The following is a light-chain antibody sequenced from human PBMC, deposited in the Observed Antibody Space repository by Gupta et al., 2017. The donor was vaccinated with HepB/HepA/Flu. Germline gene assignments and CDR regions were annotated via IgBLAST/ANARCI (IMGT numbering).Light chain of an antibody. J-gene: IGKJ1*01. CDR1: QNIRSW. Sequence: DIQMTQSPSSMSVSVGDRVTITCRASQNIRSWLAWYQQKPGKAPKLLIYAASSLESGVPSRFSGGGSGTDFALTISSLQPEDSATYYCQQAYSFPQTFGQGTTVE. CDR3: QQAYSFPQT. CDR2: AAS. V-gene: IGKV1-12*01.